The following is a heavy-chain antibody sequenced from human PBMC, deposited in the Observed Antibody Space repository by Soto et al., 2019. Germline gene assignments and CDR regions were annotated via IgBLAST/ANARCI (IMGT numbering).Heavy chain of an antibody. CDR2: TRNKANSYTT. D-gene: IGHD2-2*03. CDR3: ARGGYCSSTSCYSDYYGMGV. CDR1: GFTFSDHY. J-gene: IGHJ6*02. Sequence: PGGSLRLSCAASGFTFSDHYMDWVRQAPGKGLEWVGRTRNKANSYTTEYAASVKGRFTISRDDSKNSLYLQMNSLKTEDTAVYYCARGGYCSSTSCYSDYYGMGVWGQGTTVTVSS. V-gene: IGHV3-72*01.